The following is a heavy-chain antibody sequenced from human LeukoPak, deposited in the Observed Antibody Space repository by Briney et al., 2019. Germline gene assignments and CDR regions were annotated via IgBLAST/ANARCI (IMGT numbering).Heavy chain of an antibody. Sequence: GGSLRLSCAASGFTFSSYWMSWVRQAPGKGLEWVANIKQDGSEKYYVDSVKGRFTISRDNAKNSLYLQMNSLRAEDTAVYYCARRQGVITDYYYYMDVWGKGTTVTISS. J-gene: IGHJ6*03. CDR1: GFTFSSYW. CDR3: ARRQGVITDYYYYMDV. CDR2: IKQDGSEK. D-gene: IGHD3-10*01. V-gene: IGHV3-7*01.